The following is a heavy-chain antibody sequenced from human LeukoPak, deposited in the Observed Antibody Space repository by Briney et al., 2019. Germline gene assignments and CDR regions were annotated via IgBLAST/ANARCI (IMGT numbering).Heavy chain of an antibody. CDR3: ARGPGGYSYGYYFDY. CDR2: IYYSGSA. V-gene: IGHV4-59*01. D-gene: IGHD5-18*01. J-gene: IGHJ4*02. Sequence: SETLSLTCTVSGGSISTYYWTWIRQPPGKGLEWIGYIYYSGSANYNPSLQSRVTISVDMSKNHFSLKLSSVTAADTAVYYCARGPGGYSYGYYFDYWGQGTLVTVSS. CDR1: GGSISTYY.